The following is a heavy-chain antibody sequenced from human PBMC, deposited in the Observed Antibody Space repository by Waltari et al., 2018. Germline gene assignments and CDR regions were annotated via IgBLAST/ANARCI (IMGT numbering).Heavy chain of an antibody. V-gene: IGHV4-59*01. D-gene: IGHD3-10*01. CDR3: ATLGIEDYYGSGSYYNG. CDR2: IYYSGST. CDR1: GGSISSYY. Sequence: QVQLQESGPGLVKPSETLSLTCTVSGGSISSYYWSWIRQPPGKGLEWIGYIYYSGSTNYNPSLKSRVTISVDTSKNQFSLKLSSVTAADTAVYYCATLGIEDYYGSGSYYNGWGQGTLVTVSS. J-gene: IGHJ4*02.